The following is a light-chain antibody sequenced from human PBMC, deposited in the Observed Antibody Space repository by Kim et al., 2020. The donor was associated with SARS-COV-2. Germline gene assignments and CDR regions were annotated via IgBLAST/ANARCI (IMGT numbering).Light chain of an antibody. J-gene: IGKJ1*01. CDR1: ESVGRN. V-gene: IGKV3-15*01. CDR3: QQYTKWWT. Sequence: EIVMTQSPATLSVSPGEGASLSCRASESVGRNLAWYQQKPGQAPRLLIYGASSRATGIPARFSGSGSGTDFTLTISSLQSEDFAVYSCQQYTKWWTFVRGTKVYI. CDR2: GAS.